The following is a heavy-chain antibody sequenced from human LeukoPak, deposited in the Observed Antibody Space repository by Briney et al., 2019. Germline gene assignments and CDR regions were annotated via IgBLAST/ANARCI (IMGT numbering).Heavy chain of an antibody. CDR2: INPNSGGT. CDR3: ARRGEGYNFAY. CDR1: GCTFTDYY. J-gene: IGHJ4*02. V-gene: IGHV1-2*02. Sequence: ASVKVSCKASGCTFTDYYLHWVRQAPGQGPEWMGWINPNSGGTKYAQKFQGRVTMTRDTSISAAYMELSSLRSDDTAVYYCARRGEGYNFAYWGQGTLVTVSS. D-gene: IGHD5-24*01.